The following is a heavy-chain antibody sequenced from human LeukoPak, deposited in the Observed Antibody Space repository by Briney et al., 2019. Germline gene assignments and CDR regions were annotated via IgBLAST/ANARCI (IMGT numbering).Heavy chain of an antibody. D-gene: IGHD3-3*01. J-gene: IGHJ5*02. V-gene: IGHV4-59*12. CDR1: GGSISSYY. CDR2: IYYSGST. CDR3: ARNPPTIFGRGNWFDP. Sequence: SETLSLTCTVSGGSISSYYWSWIRQPPGKGLEWIGYIYYSGSTNYNPSLKSRVTMSVDTSKNQFSLKLSSVTAADTAVYYCARNPPTIFGRGNWFDPWGQGTLVTVSS.